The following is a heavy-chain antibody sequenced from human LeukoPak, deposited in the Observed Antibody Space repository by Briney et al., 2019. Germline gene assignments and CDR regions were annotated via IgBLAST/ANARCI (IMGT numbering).Heavy chain of an antibody. Sequence: PSETLSLTCAVSGGSMSSGGYSWSWIRQPPGKGLEFIGYIYHSGYTYYIPSLKSRVTISVDRSKNQLSLKLTSVTAADTAVYFCAKMSSSSNWFDPWGQGTLVTVSS. CDR2: IYHSGYT. CDR1: GGSMSSGGYS. J-gene: IGHJ5*02. D-gene: IGHD6-6*01. V-gene: IGHV4-30-2*01. CDR3: AKMSSSSNWFDP.